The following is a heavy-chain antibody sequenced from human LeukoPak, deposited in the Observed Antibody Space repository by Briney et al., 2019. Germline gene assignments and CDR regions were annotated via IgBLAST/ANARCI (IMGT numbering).Heavy chain of an antibody. D-gene: IGHD3-10*01. CDR2: ISSSSSTI. CDR3: ARVPPLWFGDAFDI. Sequence: TGGSLRLSCAASGFTFSSYSMNWVRQAPGKGLEWVSYISSSSSTIYYADSVKGRFTISRDNAKNSLYLQMNSLRAEDTAVYYCARVPPLWFGDAFDIWGQGTMVTVSS. V-gene: IGHV3-48*01. CDR1: GFTFSSYS. J-gene: IGHJ3*02.